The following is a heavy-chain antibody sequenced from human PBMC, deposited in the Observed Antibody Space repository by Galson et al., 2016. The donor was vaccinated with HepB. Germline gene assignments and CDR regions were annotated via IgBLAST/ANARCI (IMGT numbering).Heavy chain of an antibody. V-gene: IGHV4-39*01. J-gene: IGHJ3*02. CDR1: GGSISSGDYY. CDR3: ARVTPLCSFDI. Sequence: ETLSLTCTVFGGSISSGDYYWAWVRQPPGKGPQWIASISSGGGTHYNPSLKSRAIISRDMSKNQFSLQLSSVTAADPAVFYCARVTPLCSFDIWGQGTMVTVSS. D-gene: IGHD2-2*01. CDR2: ISSGGGT.